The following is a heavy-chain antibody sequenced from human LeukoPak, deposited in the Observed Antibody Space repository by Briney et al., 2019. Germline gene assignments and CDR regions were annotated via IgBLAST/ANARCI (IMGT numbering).Heavy chain of an antibody. Sequence: ASVKVSCKASGYTFTSYDINWVRQATGQGLEWMGWMNPNSGNTGYAQKFQGRVTMTRNTSISTAYMELSSLRSEDTAVYYCARDLGGYCRSANCYGYYLDYWGQGTLVTVSS. CDR1: GYTFTSYD. CDR2: MNPNSGNT. J-gene: IGHJ4*02. V-gene: IGHV1-8*01. CDR3: ARDLGGYCRSANCYGYYLDY. D-gene: IGHD2-2*01.